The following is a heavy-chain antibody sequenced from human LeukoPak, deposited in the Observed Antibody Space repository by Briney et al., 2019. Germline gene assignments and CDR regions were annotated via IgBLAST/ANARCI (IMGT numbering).Heavy chain of an antibody. V-gene: IGHV4-34*01. CDR2: INHSGST. CDR1: GGSFSGYY. J-gene: IGHJ4*02. Sequence: SETLSLTCAVYGGSFSGYYWSWIRQPPGKGLEWIGEINHSGSTNYNPSLKSRVTISVDTSKNQFSLELSSVTAADTAVYYCARGGIVVVPAAQYYFDYWGQGTLVTVSS. CDR3: ARGGIVVVPAAQYYFDY. D-gene: IGHD2-2*01.